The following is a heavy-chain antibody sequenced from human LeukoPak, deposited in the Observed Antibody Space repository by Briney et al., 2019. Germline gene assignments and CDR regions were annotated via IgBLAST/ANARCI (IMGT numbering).Heavy chain of an antibody. V-gene: IGHV4-34*01. J-gene: IGHJ5*02. CDR1: GGSFSGYY. CDR2: INHSGST. CDR3: ATQYQYSPRPNWFDP. Sequence: PSETLSLTCAVYGGSFSGYYWSWIRQPPGKGLEWIGEINHSGSTNYNPSLKSRVTISVDTSKNQFSLNLRSVTAADTAVYYCATQYQYSPRPNWFDPWGQGTLVTVSS. D-gene: IGHD2-15*01.